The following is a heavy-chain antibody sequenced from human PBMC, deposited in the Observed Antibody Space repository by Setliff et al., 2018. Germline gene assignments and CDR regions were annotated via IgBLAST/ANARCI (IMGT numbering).Heavy chain of an antibody. CDR3: ASAYCGGDCYNRQLEYFQH. V-gene: IGHV1-18*01. CDR2: ISAYNGNT. D-gene: IGHD2-21*02. CDR1: GYSFTIYG. J-gene: IGHJ1*01. Sequence: GASVKVSCKASGYSFTIYGISWVRQAPGQGLEWMGWISAYNGNTNYAQKLQGRVTMTTDTSTRTAYMELRSLRPDDTAVYYCASAYCGGDCYNRQLEYFQHWGQGTLFTVSS.